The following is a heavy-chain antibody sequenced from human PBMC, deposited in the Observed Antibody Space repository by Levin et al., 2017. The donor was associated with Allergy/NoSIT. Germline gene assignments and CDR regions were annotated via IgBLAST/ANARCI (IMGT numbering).Heavy chain of an antibody. CDR2: ISGSGGKT. CDR1: GFTFGTYA. V-gene: IGHV3-23*01. Sequence: GESLKISCAASGFTFGTYAMSWVRQAPGKGLEWDSAISGSGGKTYYADSVKGRFTISRDNSKNTLYLQMNSLRAEDTAVYYCAKGSCGGDCYSYYYYAMDVWGQGTTVTVSS. D-gene: IGHD2-21*02. J-gene: IGHJ6*02. CDR3: AKGSCGGDCYSYYYYAMDV.